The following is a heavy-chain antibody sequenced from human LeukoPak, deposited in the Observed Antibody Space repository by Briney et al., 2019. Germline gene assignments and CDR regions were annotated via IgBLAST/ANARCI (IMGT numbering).Heavy chain of an antibody. J-gene: IGHJ6*02. Sequence: GGSLRLSCAVSGFTFSSYEMNWVRQAPGKGLEWVSYISSSGSTIYYADSVKGRFTTSRDNAKNSLYLQMNSLRAEDTAVYYCAREYYYGSGSYWYYGMDVWGQGTTVTVSS. D-gene: IGHD3-10*01. CDR3: AREYYYGSGSYWYYGMDV. V-gene: IGHV3-48*03. CDR2: ISSSGSTI. CDR1: GFTFSSYE.